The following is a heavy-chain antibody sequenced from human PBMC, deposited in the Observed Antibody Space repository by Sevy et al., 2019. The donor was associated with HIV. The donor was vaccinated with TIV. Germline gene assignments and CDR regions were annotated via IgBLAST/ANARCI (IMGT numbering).Heavy chain of an antibody. CDR3: AREQSEALDY. CDR2: ISSSSSTI. J-gene: IGHJ4*02. Sequence: GGSLRLSCAASGFTFSTYNMNWVRQAPGKGLEWASYISSSSSTIYYADSVKGRFTISRDNAKNSLYLQMNSLRDEDTAVYYCAREQSEALDYWGQGTLVTVSS. CDR1: GFTFSTYN. V-gene: IGHV3-48*02.